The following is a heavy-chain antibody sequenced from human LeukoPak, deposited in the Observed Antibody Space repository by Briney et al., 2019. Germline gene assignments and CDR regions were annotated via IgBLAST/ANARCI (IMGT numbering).Heavy chain of an antibody. CDR1: GFTFSSYA. Sequence: GGSLRLSCAASGFTFSSYAMSWVRQAPGKGLEWVSAISGSGGSTYYADSVKGRFTISRDNSKNTLYLQMNSLRAEDTAVYYRAKEQRVRCSGGSCYSFVYYFDYWGQGTLVTVSS. V-gene: IGHV3-23*01. D-gene: IGHD2-15*01. CDR2: ISGSGGST. J-gene: IGHJ4*02. CDR3: AKEQRVRCSGGSCYSFVYYFDY.